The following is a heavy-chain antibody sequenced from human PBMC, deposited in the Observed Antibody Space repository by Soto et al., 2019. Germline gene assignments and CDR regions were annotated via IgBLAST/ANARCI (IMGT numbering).Heavy chain of an antibody. D-gene: IGHD3-16*01. V-gene: IGHV4-30-4*01. Sequence: QVQLQESGPGLVKPSQTLSLTCTVSGGSTSSDNYWSWIRQPPVKGLEWTGHIYYSGNTDYNPSLTSRLAISIDTSKNQLSLKLSSVTAAETAVYFCAREGGESSDGLYYFDSWGQGSLVTVSS. CDR1: GGSTSSDNY. J-gene: IGHJ4*02. CDR3: AREGGESSDGLYYFDS. CDR2: IYYSGNT.